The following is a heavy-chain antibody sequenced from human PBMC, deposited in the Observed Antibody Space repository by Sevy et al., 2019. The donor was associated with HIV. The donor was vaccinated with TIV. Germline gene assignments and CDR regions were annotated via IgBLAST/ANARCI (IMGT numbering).Heavy chain of an antibody. J-gene: IGHJ5*02. CDR2: INPNSGGT. V-gene: IGHV1-2*06. CDR1: GYTFTGYY. Sequence: ASVKVSCKASGYTFTGYYMHWVRQAPGQGLEWMGRINPNSGGTNYAQKFQGRATMTRDTSISTAYMELSRLRSDDTAVYYRARGGMLPIGAYCSSTIYYWLGWFVPWGQGTLVTVSS. D-gene: IGHD2-2*01. CDR3: ARGGMLPIGAYCSSTIYYWLGWFVP.